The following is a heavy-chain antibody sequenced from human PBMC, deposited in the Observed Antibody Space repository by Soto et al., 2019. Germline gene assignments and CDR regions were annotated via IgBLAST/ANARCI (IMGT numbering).Heavy chain of an antibody. CDR2: INHSGST. CDR1: GGSFSCYY. V-gene: IGHV4-34*01. J-gene: IGHJ5*02. Sequence: SETLSLTCAVYGGSFSCYYWSWIRQPPGKGLEWIGEINHSGSTNYNPSLKSRVTISVDTSKNQFSLKLSSVTAADTAVYYCARGRIWFDPWGQGTLVTVSS. CDR3: ARGRIWFDP.